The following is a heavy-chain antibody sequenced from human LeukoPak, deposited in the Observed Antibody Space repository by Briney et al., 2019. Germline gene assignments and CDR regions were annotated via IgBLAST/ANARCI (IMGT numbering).Heavy chain of an antibody. CDR1: GFTFNNYA. CDR3: AKVRDYFYYGMDV. CDR2: ISSSGGST. J-gene: IGHJ6*02. Sequence: GSLRLSFAASGFTFNNYAMSWVRQAPGKGLEWVSLISSSGGSTYYADSVKGRFTISRDNSKNTLYLQMNSLRAEDTAVYYCAKVRDYFYYGMDVWGQGTTVTVSS. V-gene: IGHV3-23*01.